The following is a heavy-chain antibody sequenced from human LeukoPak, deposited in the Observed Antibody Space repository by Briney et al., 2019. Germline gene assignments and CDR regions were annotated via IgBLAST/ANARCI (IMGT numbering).Heavy chain of an antibody. J-gene: IGHJ4*02. CDR2: ISSSSSYI. V-gene: IGHV3-21*01. CDR1: GFTFSSYS. D-gene: IGHD5-18*01. Sequence: GGSLRLSCAASGFTFSSYSMNWVRQAPGKGLEWVSSISSSSSYIYYADSVRGRFTISRDNAKNSLYLQMDSLRAEDTAVYYCARDFSYNVDYWGQGTLVTVSS. CDR3: ARDFSYNVDY.